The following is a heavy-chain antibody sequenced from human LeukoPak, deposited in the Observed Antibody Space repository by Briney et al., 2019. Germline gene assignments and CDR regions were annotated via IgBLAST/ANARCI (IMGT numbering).Heavy chain of an antibody. Sequence: GGSLRLSCAASGFTFSSYSMNWVRQAPGKGLEWVSYISSSSSTIYYADSVKGRFTISRDNAKNSLYLQLNSLRAEDTAVYYCARDYGDSLDYWGQGTLVTVSS. V-gene: IGHV3-48*01. CDR2: ISSSSSTI. CDR1: GFTFSSYS. J-gene: IGHJ4*02. CDR3: ARDYGDSLDY. D-gene: IGHD4-17*01.